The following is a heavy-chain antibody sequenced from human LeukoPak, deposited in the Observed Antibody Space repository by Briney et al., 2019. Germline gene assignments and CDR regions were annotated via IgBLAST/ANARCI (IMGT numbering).Heavy chain of an antibody. J-gene: IGHJ4*02. V-gene: IGHV4-34*01. CDR2: INHSGST. CDR3: AREQWLGYFDY. CDR1: GGSFSGYY. D-gene: IGHD6-19*01. Sequence: ETLSLTCAVYGGSFSGYYWSWIRQPPGKGLEWIGEINHSGSTNNNPSLKSRVTISVDTSKNQFSLKLSSVTAADTAVYYCAREQWLGYFDYWGQGTLVTVSS.